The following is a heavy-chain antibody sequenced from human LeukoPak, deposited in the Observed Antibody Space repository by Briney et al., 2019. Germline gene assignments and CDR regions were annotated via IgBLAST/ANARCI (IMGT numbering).Heavy chain of an antibody. Sequence: KTSETLSLTCTVSGGSIRSSYYYWGWIRQPPGKGLEWIGSIYDSGSTYYNPSLKSRVTISVDRSKNQFSLKLSSVTAADTAVYYCARQYCSGGSCYYAFDIWGQGTMVTVSS. CDR2: IYDSGST. J-gene: IGHJ3*02. D-gene: IGHD2-15*01. V-gene: IGHV4-39*07. CDR1: GGSIRSSYYY. CDR3: ARQYCSGGSCYYAFDI.